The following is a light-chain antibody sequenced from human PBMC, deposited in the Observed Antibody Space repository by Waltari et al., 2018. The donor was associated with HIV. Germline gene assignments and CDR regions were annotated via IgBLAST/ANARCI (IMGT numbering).Light chain of an antibody. V-gene: IGKV3-15*01. CDR2: GPS. J-gene: IGKJ1*01. CDR3: QQYNNWPPAWT. CDR1: QSISSK. Sequence: EIVMTQSTATLSVSPGERATLSCRASQSISSKFAWYQQKPGQAPRLLIYGPSTRATGIPARFSGSGSGTEFTLTISSLQSEDCAVYYCQQYNNWPPAWTFGRGTRVEI.